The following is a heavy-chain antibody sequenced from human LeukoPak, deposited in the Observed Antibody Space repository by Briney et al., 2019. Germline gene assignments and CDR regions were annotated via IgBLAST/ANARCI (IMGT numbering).Heavy chain of an antibody. D-gene: IGHD2-15*01. CDR2: ISPSSSYI. CDR1: GFTFSSSS. J-gene: IGHJ4*02. Sequence: GGSLRLSCAASGFTFSSSSMNWVRQAPGKGLEFVSSISPSSSYIYYADSVKGRFTISRDDAKNSLFLQMNSLRAEDTAVYYCAREGGYCSGGSCRFFDYWGQGTLVIVSS. CDR3: AREGGYCSGGSCRFFDY. V-gene: IGHV3-21*06.